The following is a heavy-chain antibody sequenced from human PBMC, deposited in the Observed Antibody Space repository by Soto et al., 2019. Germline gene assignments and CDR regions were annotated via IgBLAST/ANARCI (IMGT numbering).Heavy chain of an antibody. Sequence: SETLSLTCTVSGGSISSSRCHWGWIRQPPGKGLEWIASIKYSGTTFYNPSLKSRVTLSVDTSKNQFALKLSSVTAADTAVYYCARGSYYYDSSGYYQYWGQGTLVTVSS. J-gene: IGHJ4*02. CDR2: IKYSGTT. V-gene: IGHV4-39*01. CDR3: ARGSYYYDSSGYYQY. D-gene: IGHD3-22*01. CDR1: GGSISSSRCH.